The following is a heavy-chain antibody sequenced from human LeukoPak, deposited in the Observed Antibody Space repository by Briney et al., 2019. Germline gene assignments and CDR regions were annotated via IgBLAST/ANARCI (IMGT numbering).Heavy chain of an antibody. J-gene: IGHJ5*02. Sequence: GGSLRLSCAGSGFTFNNYGMSWVRQAPGKGLEWVSVIYSGGSTYYADSVKGRFTISRDNSKNTLYLQMNSLRAEDTAVYYCASGSGTNWFDPWGQGTLVTVSS. V-gene: IGHV3-53*01. D-gene: IGHD3-10*01. CDR3: ASGSGTNWFDP. CDR1: GFTFNNYG. CDR2: IYSGGST.